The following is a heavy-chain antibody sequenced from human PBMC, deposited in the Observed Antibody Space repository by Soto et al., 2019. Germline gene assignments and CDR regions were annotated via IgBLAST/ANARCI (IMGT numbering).Heavy chain of an antibody. D-gene: IGHD3-22*01. CDR1: GGSIDSGDYY. Sequence: SETLSLTCTVSGGSIDSGDYYWSWSRQPPGKGLEWIGYVYYSGTTNYNPFLKSRVTLSLDKSKNQFSLKMNSVTAAETAVYYCARDVIALYNYLDPWGQGTLVTVSS. J-gene: IGHJ5*02. CDR2: VYYSGTT. V-gene: IGHV4-61*08. CDR3: ARDVIALYNYLDP.